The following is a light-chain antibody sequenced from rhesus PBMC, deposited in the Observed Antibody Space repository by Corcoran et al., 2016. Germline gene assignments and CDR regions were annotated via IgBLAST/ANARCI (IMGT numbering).Light chain of an antibody. CDR2: GAS. CDR3: QQYNNWNT. Sequence: EIVMTQSPATLSLSPGERATLSCRASQSVSSYVAWYQQQPEQAPRLLSYGASSRANGIPDRFSGSGSGTDCTLIISSLEPEDVGVYYCQQYNNWNTFGGGTKVEIK. CDR1: QSVSSY. J-gene: IGKJ4*01. V-gene: IGKV3S9*01.